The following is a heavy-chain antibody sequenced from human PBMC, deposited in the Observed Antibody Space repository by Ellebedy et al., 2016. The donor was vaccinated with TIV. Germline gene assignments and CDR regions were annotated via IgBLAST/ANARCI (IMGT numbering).Heavy chain of an antibody. CDR2: INPESADT. Sequence: AASVKVSCKASGYTFTGYYLHWVRQDPGQGPEWMGWINPESADTNYAQNFQGRLTLTRDTSISTAFMELSSLGSDDTAVYYCVSDPGSFEPHYYFDYWGQGTLVTVSS. CDR1: GYTFTGYY. V-gene: IGHV1-2*02. J-gene: IGHJ4*02. CDR3: VSDPGSFEPHYYFDY. D-gene: IGHD3-9*01.